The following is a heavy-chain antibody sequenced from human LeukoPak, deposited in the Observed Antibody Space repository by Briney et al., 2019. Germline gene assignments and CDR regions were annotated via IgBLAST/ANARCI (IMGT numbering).Heavy chain of an antibody. J-gene: IGHJ3*02. CDR3: ARRGPSSAFDI. V-gene: IGHV4-34*01. Sequence: SETLSLTCAVYGGSFSGYYWSWIRQPPGKGLEWIGEINYSGSTNYNSSLKSRVIISADTSKNQFSLKLTSVTAADTAVYHCARRGPSSAFDIWGQRTMVTVSS. CDR2: INYSGST. CDR1: GGSFSGYY.